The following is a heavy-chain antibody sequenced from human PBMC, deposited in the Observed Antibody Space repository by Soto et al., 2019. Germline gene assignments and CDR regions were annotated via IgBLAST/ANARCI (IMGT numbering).Heavy chain of an antibody. J-gene: IGHJ4*02. Sequence: DVQLLESGGGLVQPGGSLRLSCAASGITISNYPMSWVRQAPGKGLDWVSGISGSGDRTYYADSAKGRFTISKDFSKNSLSLQLDSLRAEDTAVYFCVKDDGGNPSTEPHWGQGILVTVSS. D-gene: IGHD2-15*01. V-gene: IGHV3-23*01. CDR3: VKDDGGNPSTEPH. CDR2: ISGSGDRT. CDR1: GITISNYP.